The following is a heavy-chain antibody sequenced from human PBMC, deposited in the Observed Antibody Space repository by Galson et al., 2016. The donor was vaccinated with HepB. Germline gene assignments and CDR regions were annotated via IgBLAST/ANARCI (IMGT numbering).Heavy chain of an antibody. V-gene: IGHV4-59*01. CDR2: VYYRGNT. D-gene: IGHD6-13*01. J-gene: IGHJ4*02. CDR1: GGSISNYY. CDR3: APATISSSSLFDS. Sequence: SETLSLTCTVSGGSISNYYWSWIRQPPGKGLEWIGYVYYRGNTNYNTSLKSRVTMSVDTAKTQFSLKLSAVTAAATAVYYCAPATISSSSLFDSWAQGALVPVSS.